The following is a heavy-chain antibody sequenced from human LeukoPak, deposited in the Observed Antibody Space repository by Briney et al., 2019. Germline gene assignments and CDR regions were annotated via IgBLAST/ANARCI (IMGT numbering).Heavy chain of an antibody. D-gene: IGHD1-26*01. V-gene: IGHV3-48*03. CDR2: ISYTGSNK. CDR1: EFTFSSYE. J-gene: IGHJ6*02. Sequence: PGGSLRLSCAASEFTFSSYEMNWVRQAPGKGLEWLSYISYTGSNKYYADSVKGRFTISRDNAKNSLYLQMNSLRAEDTAVYYCASSGVQFYGLDVWGQGTTVTVSS. CDR3: ASSGVQFYGLDV.